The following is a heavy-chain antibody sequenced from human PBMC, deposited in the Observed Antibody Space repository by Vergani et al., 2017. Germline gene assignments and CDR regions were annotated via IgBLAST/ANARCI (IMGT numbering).Heavy chain of an antibody. CDR2: INPSGGST. V-gene: IGHV1-46*01. CDR1: GYTFTSYY. J-gene: IGHJ6*03. D-gene: IGHD5-12*01. CDR3: ARDTSGLYXMDV. Sequence: QVQLVQSGAEVKKPGASVKVSCKASGYTFTSYYMHWVRQAPGQGLEWMGIINPSGGSTSYAQRFQGRVTMTRDTSTSTVSMELSSLRSEDTAVYYCARDTSGLYXMDVWGKGTTVTVSS.